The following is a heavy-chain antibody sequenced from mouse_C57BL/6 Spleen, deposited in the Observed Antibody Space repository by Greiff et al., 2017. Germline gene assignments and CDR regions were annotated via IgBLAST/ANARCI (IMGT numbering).Heavy chain of an antibody. CDR2: IDPSDSYT. Sequence: QVQLQQPGAELVRPGTSVKLSCKASGYTFTSYWMHWVKQRPGQGLEWIGVIDPSDSYTNYNQKFKGKATLTVDTSSSTAYMQLSSLTSEDSAVEYCARPHLDGDGDYWGQGTTLTVSS. CDR3: ARPHLDGDGDY. J-gene: IGHJ2*01. D-gene: IGHD2-3*01. CDR1: GYTFTSYW. V-gene: IGHV1-59*01.